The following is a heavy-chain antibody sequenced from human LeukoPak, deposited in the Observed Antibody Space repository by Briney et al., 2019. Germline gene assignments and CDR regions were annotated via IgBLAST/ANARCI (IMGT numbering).Heavy chain of an antibody. CDR1: GGSVSSGGYY. D-gene: IGHD4-17*01. Sequence: PSETLSHTCTVSGGSVSSGGYYWSWIRQHPGKGLEYIGYIYYSGSTYYNPSLKSRITMSLDTSKNQFSLKLTSVTAADTAVYYCAAQVTVTTFDYWGQGTLVTVSS. CDR3: AAQVTVTTFDY. V-gene: IGHV4-31*03. J-gene: IGHJ4*02. CDR2: IYYSGST.